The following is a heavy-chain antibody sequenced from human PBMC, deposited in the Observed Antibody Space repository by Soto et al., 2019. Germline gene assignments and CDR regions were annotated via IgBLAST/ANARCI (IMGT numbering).Heavy chain of an antibody. J-gene: IGHJ3*02. V-gene: IGHV3-15*01. D-gene: IGHD3-3*01. CDR3: ATSEWNDAFDI. CDR1: GFTFSNVW. CDR2: IKRKTDGETT. Sequence: EVQLVESGGGLVKPGGSLRLSCAASGFTFSNVWMTWIRQAPGKGLEWVGRIKRKTDGETTDYGAPVKGRFTVSRDDSINTLYLQMTSLKTEDTGLYYCATSEWNDAFDIWGHGTMVTVSS.